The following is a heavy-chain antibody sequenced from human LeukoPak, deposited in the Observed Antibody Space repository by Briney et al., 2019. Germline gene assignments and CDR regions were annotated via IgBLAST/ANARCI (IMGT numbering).Heavy chain of an antibody. D-gene: IGHD3-10*01. V-gene: IGHV3-7*05. Sequence: GGSLRLSCAASEFIFSDYWMNSVRQAPGKGLEWVANIEQNGSEKYYVDSVKGRFTISRDNAKNSLYLQMNNLRAEDTAVYYCARLLWFGGFFQHWGQGTLVTVSS. CDR1: EFIFSDYW. CDR3: ARLLWFGGFFQH. J-gene: IGHJ1*01. CDR2: IEQNGSEK.